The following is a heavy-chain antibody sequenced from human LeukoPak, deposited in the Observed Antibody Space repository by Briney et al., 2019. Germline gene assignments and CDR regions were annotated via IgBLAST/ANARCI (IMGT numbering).Heavy chain of an antibody. V-gene: IGHV3-15*01. D-gene: IGHD5-18*01. CDR3: TTVLAVDTAMVTRDY. J-gene: IGHJ4*02. Sequence: GGSLRLSCAASGFTFSNAWMSWVRQAPGKGLEWVGRIKSKTDGGTTDYAAPVKGRFTISRDDSKNTLYLQMNSLKTEDTAVYYCTTVLAVDTAMVTRDYWGQGTLVTVSS. CDR2: IKSKTDGGTT. CDR1: GFTFSNAW.